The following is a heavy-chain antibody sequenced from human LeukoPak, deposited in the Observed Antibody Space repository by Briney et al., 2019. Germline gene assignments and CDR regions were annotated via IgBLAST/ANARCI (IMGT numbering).Heavy chain of an antibody. V-gene: IGHV1-69*05. CDR2: IIPIFGTA. CDR3: ARDRGYDILTGYYFDY. Sequence: GASVKVSCKASGGTFSSYAISWVRQAPGQGLEWMGRIIPIFGTANYAQKFQGRVTITTDESTSTAYMELSSLRSEDTAVYYRARDRGYDILTGYYFDYWGQGTLVTVSS. D-gene: IGHD3-9*01. CDR1: GGTFSSYA. J-gene: IGHJ4*02.